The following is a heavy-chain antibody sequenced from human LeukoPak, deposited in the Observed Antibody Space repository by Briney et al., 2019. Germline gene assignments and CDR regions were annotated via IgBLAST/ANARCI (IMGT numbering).Heavy chain of an antibody. Sequence: GGSLRLSCAASGFTFSSYGMHWVRQAPGKGLEWVAVIWYDGSNKYYADSVKGRFTISRDNSKNTLYLQMNSLRAEDTAVYYCARVAFGVARIHWATFDYWGQGTLVTVSS. V-gene: IGHV3-33*01. J-gene: IGHJ4*02. CDR3: ARVAFGVARIHWATFDY. D-gene: IGHD5-12*01. CDR2: IWYDGSNK. CDR1: GFTFSSYG.